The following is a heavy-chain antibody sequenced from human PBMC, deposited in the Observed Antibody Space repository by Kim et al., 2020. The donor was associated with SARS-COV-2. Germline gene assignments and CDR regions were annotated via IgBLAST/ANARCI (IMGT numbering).Heavy chain of an antibody. Sequence: GESLKISCKGSGYSFTSYWIGWVRQMPGKGLEWMGIIYPGDSDTRYSPSFQGQVTISADKSISTAYLQWSSLKASDTAMYYCARSRSRSARYYYYGMDVWGQGTTVTVSS. V-gene: IGHV5-51*01. CDR3: ARSRSRSARYYYYGMDV. CDR1: GYSFTSYW. J-gene: IGHJ6*02. CDR2: IYPGDSDT. D-gene: IGHD1-26*01.